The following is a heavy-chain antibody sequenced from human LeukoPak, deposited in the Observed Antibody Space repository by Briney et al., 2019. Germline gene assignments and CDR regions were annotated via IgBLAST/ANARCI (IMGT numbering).Heavy chain of an antibody. J-gene: IGHJ3*02. CDR3: AVSLGSDAFDI. Sequence: SGGSLRLSCAASGFTFSSYAMSWVRQAPGKGLEWVSAISGSGGSTYYADSVKGRFTISRDNSKNTLYLQMNSLRTEDTALYYCAVSLGSDAFDIWGQGTMVTVSS. D-gene: IGHD3-10*01. CDR1: GFTFSSYA. CDR2: ISGSGGST. V-gene: IGHV3-23*01.